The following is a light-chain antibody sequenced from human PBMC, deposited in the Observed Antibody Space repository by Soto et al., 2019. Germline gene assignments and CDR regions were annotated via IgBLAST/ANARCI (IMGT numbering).Light chain of an antibody. J-gene: IGKJ4*01. CDR3: QQYDNLPRLT. CDR1: QDISNX. Sequence: DIQMTQSPSSLSASVGDRVTITXQASQDISNXXNWYQQKPGKAPKLLIYDASNLETGVPSRXSGSGSGTDFTFTXSSLQPEDXXXXYCQQYDNLPRLTFGXGTXVEIK. CDR2: DAS. V-gene: IGKV1-33*01.